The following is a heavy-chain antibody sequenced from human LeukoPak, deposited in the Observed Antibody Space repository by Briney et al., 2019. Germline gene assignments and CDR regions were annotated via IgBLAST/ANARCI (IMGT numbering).Heavy chain of an antibody. V-gene: IGHV1-69*05. CDR3: GRANIAVAGTGFDY. J-gene: IGHJ4*02. Sequence: SVRVSCKASGGTFSSYAISWVRQAPGQGLEWMGRIIPIFGTANYAQKFQGRVTITTDESTSTDYMELSSLRSEDTAVYYCGRANIAVAGTGFDYWGQGTLVTVSS. CDR1: GGTFSSYA. CDR2: IIPIFGTA. D-gene: IGHD6-19*01.